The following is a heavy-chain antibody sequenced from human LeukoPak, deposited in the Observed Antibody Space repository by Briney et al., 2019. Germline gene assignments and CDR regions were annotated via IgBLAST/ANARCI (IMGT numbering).Heavy chain of an antibody. D-gene: IGHD3-22*01. J-gene: IGHJ4*02. CDR2: ISGSGGST. CDR1: GFTFSSYA. Sequence: GGSLRLSCAASGFTFSSYAMSWVRQAPGKGLEWVSVISGSGGSTYYADSVKGRFTISRDNSKNTLYLQMNSLRAEDTAVYYCAKGPYYYESSGYDYWGQGTLVTVSS. CDR3: AKGPYYYESSGYDY. V-gene: IGHV3-23*01.